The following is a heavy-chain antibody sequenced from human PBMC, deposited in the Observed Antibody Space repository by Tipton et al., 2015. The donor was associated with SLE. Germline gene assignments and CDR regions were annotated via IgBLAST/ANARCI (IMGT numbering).Heavy chain of an antibody. Sequence: SLRLSCAASGFTFSSYSMNWVRQAPGKGLEWVSSISSSSSYIYYADSVKGRFTISRDNAKNSLYLQMNSLRAEDTAVYYCAKDRGRQWLEVGYWGQGTLVTVSS. J-gene: IGHJ4*02. CDR1: GFTFSSYS. V-gene: IGHV3-21*04. CDR3: AKDRGRQWLEVGY. CDR2: ISSSSSYI. D-gene: IGHD6-19*01.